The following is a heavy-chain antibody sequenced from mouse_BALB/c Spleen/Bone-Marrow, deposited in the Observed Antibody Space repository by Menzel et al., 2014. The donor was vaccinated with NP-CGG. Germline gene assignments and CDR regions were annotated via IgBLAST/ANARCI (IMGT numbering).Heavy chain of an antibody. CDR1: GFNIKDYY. Sequence: EVQLQQSGAELVRSGASVKLSCTASGFNIKDYYMHWVKQRPEQGLEWIGWIDPENGDTEYAPKFQGKATMTADTSSNTAYLQLSSLTSEDTAVYYRNARDYRYEGYAMDYWGQGTSVTVSS. D-gene: IGHD2-14*01. V-gene: IGHV14-4*02. CDR3: NARDYRYEGYAMDY. CDR2: IDPENGDT. J-gene: IGHJ4*01.